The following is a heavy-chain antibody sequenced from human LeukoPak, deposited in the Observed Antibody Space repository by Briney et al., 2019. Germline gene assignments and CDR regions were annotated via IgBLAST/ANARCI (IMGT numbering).Heavy chain of an antibody. CDR2: IYTSGST. V-gene: IGHV4-4*09. J-gene: IGHJ6*03. D-gene: IGHD1-14*01. CDR3: ASTGDTTYYYYYMDV. Sequence: SETLSLTCTVSGGSISSYYWSWIRQPPGKGLEWIGNIYTSGSTNYKPSLRSRVTISVDTSRNQFSLKLSSVTAADTAVYYCASTGDTTYYYYYMDVWGKGTTVTVSS. CDR1: GGSISSYY.